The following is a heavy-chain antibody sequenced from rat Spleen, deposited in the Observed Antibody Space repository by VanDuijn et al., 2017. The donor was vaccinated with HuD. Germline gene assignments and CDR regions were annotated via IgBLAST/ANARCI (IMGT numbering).Heavy chain of an antibody. Sequence: QVQLKESGPGLVQPSQTLSLTCTVSGFSLISYAVNWVRQPPGKGLEWMGRMRYNGDTSYNSALKSRLSISRDTSKSQVFLKLNSLQTDDRAVYFCARSYGGYTQHWFPYWGQGTLVTVSS. CDR3: ARSYGGYTQHWFPY. CDR1: GFSLISYA. J-gene: IGHJ3*01. V-gene: IGHV2-63*01. D-gene: IGHD1-11*01. CDR2: MRYNGDT.